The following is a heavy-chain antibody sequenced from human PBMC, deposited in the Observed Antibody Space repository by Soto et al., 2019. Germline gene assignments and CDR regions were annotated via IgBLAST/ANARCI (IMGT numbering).Heavy chain of an antibody. CDR1: GFTFSSYG. J-gene: IGHJ6*02. D-gene: IGHD3-9*01. Sequence: QVQLVESGGGVVQPGRSLRLSCAASGFTFSSYGMHWVRQAPGKGLEWVAVIWYDGSNKYYADSVKGRFTISRDNSKNTLYVQMNSRRAEDTAVYYYARGGGYDILTGYYYYYGMGVWGQGTTVTVSS. CDR2: IWYDGSNK. CDR3: ARGGGYDILTGYYYYYGMGV. V-gene: IGHV3-33*01.